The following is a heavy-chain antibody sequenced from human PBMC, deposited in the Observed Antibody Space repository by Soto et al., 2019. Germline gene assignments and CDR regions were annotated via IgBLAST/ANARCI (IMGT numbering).Heavy chain of an antibody. Sequence: EVLLLDSGGGLVQTGGSLRHSCAASGFTFSNSAMTWVRQAPGKGPAWISTITNGGVGTYYADSVTGRFTISRDNTKNTLYVQLNSLRAEDPSVDFCAKERLGRGIDYWGQGILVTVSA. CDR3: AKERLGRGIDY. V-gene: IGHV3-23*01. CDR2: ITNGGVGT. D-gene: IGHD3-10*01. CDR1: GFTFSNSA. J-gene: IGHJ4*02.